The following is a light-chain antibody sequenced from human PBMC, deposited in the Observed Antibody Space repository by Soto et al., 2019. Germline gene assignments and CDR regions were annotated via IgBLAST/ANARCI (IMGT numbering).Light chain of an antibody. CDR2: LDSDGSH. J-gene: IGLJ2*01. CDR1: SGHSDFA. V-gene: IGLV4-69*01. CDR3: QTWGSGIVV. Sequence: QPVLTQSPSASASLGASVKLTCTLSSGHSDFAIAWHQQQPEKGPRYLMKLDSDGSHSKGDGISDRFSGSSSGAERYLTISILQSEDEAYYYCQTWGSGIVVFGGGTKLTVL.